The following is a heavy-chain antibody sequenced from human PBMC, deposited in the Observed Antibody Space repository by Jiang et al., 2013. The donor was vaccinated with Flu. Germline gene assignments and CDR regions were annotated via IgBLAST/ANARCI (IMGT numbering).Heavy chain of an antibody. D-gene: IGHD1-14*01. CDR2: IDPVDSYT. CDR3: TRHGIGTSWQGEY. Sequence: QLVESGAEVKKPGESLTISCQTSGYRFTTYWISWVRQVPGKGLEWMGRIDPVDSYTNYSPSFQGHVTISTDKSMSTASLHWSSLKASDTAVYYCTRHGIGTSWQGEYWGQGTLVNVSS. CDR1: GYRFTTYW. J-gene: IGHJ4*02. V-gene: IGHV5-10-1*03.